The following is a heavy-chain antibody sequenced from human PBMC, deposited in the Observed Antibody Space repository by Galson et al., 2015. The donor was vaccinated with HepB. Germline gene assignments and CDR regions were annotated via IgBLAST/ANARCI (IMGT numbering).Heavy chain of an antibody. V-gene: IGHV1-3*01. CDR3: ARGRLGEYCSGGSCHGAFDI. D-gene: IGHD2-15*01. J-gene: IGHJ3*02. Sequence: SVKVSCKASGYTFTSYAMHWVRQAPGQRLEWMGWINAGNGNTKYSQKFQGRVTITRDTSASTAYMELSSLRSKDTAVYYCARGRLGEYCSGGSCHGAFDIWGQGTMVTVSS. CDR1: GYTFTSYA. CDR2: INAGNGNT.